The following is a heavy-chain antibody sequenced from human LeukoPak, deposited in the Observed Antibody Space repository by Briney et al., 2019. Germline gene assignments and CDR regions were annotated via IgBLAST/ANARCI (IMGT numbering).Heavy chain of an antibody. V-gene: IGHV1-46*01. Sequence: ASVKVSCKASGYTFTSYYMHWVRQAPGQGLEWMGIINPSGGSTSYAQKFQGRVTMTRDTSTSTVYMELSSLRSEDTAVYYCARFGGCSSTSCRRSFDYWGQGTLVTVSS. J-gene: IGHJ4*02. D-gene: IGHD2-2*01. CDR2: INPSGGST. CDR1: GYTFTSYY. CDR3: ARFGGCSSTSCRRSFDY.